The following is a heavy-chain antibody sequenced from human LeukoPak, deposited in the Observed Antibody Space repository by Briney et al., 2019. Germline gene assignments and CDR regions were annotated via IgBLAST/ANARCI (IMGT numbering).Heavy chain of an antibody. CDR1: GGSISSSSYY. Sequence: PSETLSLTCTVSGGSISSSSYYWGWIRQPPGKGLEWIGSIYYSGSTSYNPSLKSRVTISVDTSKNQFSLKLSSVTAADTAVYYCARETSQKGAHYMDVWGKGTTVTISS. V-gene: IGHV4-39*07. J-gene: IGHJ6*03. CDR2: IYYSGST. D-gene: IGHD3-16*01. CDR3: ARETSQKGAHYMDV.